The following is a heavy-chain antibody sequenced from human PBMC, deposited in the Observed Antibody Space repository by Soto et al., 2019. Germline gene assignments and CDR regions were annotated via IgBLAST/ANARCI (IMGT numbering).Heavy chain of an antibody. V-gene: IGHV3-23*01. CDR3: AKDRPWPKGSCTGGRCYGDAFDI. J-gene: IGHJ3*02. CDR2: ISGSGGST. CDR1: GFTFSSYA. Sequence: GGSLRLSCAASGFTFSSYAMSWVRQAPGKGLEWVSAISGSGGSTYYSDSVKGRFTIFRVNCKNTLYKQMNSLRAEDTAEYYCAKDRPWPKGSCTGGRCYGDAFDIWGQGTMVTVSS. D-gene: IGHD2-15*01.